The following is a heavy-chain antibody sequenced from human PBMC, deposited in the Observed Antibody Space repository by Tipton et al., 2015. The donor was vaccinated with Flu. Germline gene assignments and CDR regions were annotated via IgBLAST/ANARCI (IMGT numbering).Heavy chain of an antibody. Sequence: TLSLTCIISGDSIRSDYYWGWIRQPPGKGLEWIGRIHTSGTTYYKPSLKSRVTISLDTSKNHFSLRLTSVTAADTALYFCARAESSLWAGHYYGLDVWGQGTTVTVSS. V-gene: IGHV4-61*02. CDR3: ARAESSLWAGHYYGLDV. J-gene: IGHJ6*02. D-gene: IGHD6-19*01. CDR1: GDSIRSDYY. CDR2: IHTSGTT.